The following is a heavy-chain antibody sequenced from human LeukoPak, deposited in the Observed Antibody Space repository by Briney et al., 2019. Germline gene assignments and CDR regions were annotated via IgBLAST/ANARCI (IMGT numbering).Heavy chain of an antibody. V-gene: IGHV1-46*01. CDR2: INPSGGST. Sequence: ASVKVSCKASGYTFTSYYMHWVRQAPGQGLEWMGIINPSGGSTSYAQKFQGRVTMTRDTSTSTVYMELSSLRSEDTAVYYCARAESIVVVPAAGEGYWGQGTLVTVSS. CDR1: GYTFTSYY. D-gene: IGHD2-2*01. CDR3: ARAESIVVVPAAGEGY. J-gene: IGHJ4*02.